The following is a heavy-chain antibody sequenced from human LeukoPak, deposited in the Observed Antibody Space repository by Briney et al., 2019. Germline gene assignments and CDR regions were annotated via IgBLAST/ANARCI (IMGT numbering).Heavy chain of an antibody. Sequence: GGSLRLSCAASGFSVSNNYMSWVRQAPGKGLEWVSVIYSGGSTFYADSVKGRFTISRDNSKNTLYLQMNSLRAEDTAVYYCAKITMIVVVRDAFDIWGQGTMVTVSS. V-gene: IGHV3-66*01. CDR2: IYSGGST. J-gene: IGHJ3*02. D-gene: IGHD3-22*01. CDR3: AKITMIVVVRDAFDI. CDR1: GFSVSNNY.